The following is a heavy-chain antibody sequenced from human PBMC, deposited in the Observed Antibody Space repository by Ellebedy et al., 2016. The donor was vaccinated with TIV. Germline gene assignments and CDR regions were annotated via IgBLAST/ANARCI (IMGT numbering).Heavy chain of an antibody. V-gene: IGHV3-30*02. CDR2: IRYDGSNK. J-gene: IGHJ5*02. CDR1: GFTFSRQG. CDR3: AKDSSSSWYDNWFDP. Sequence: GESLKISCAASGFTFSRQGMHWVRQAPGKGLAWVAFIRYDGSNKHYTDSVKGRFTISRDNSKNTLYLQMHSLRAEDTAVYYCAKDSSSSWYDNWFDPWGHGTLVTVSS. D-gene: IGHD6-13*01.